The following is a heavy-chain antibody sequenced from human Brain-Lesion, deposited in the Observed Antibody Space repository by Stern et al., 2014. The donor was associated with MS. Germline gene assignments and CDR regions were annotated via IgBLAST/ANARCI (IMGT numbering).Heavy chain of an antibody. V-gene: IGHV1-8*01. Sequence: VQLVESGAEVKKPGASVKVSCKASGYTFSSYEITWVRQASGPGLEWMGWMNPYSGNTGYAQKFKGRVSMTSDPSISTVYMELTSLTSDDTAVYFCARAVRNQLLSEYWGQGTLVTVSS. CDR1: GYTFSSYE. CDR2: MNPYSGNT. D-gene: IGHD2-2*01. CDR3: ARAVRNQLLSEY. J-gene: IGHJ4*02.